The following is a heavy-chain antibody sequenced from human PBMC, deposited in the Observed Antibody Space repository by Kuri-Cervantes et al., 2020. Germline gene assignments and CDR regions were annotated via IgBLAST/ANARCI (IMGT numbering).Heavy chain of an antibody. V-gene: IGHV4-59*13. CDR2: IYYSGST. CDR1: GGSISSYY. CDR3: ARGGTMTTVTPFDY. Sequence: SETLSLTCTVSGGSISSYYWSWIRQPPGKGLEWIGYIYYSGSTNYNPSLKSRVTISVDTSKNQFSLKLSSVTAADTAVYYCARGGTMTTVTPFDYWGQGTLVTVSS. D-gene: IGHD4-17*01. J-gene: IGHJ4*02.